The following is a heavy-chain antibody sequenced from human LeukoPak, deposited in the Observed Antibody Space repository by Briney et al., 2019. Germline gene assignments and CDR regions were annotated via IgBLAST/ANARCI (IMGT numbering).Heavy chain of an antibody. J-gene: IGHJ4*02. CDR1: GGTFSSYA. D-gene: IGHD3-22*01. CDR2: IIPIFGTA. CDR3: ARAPYYYDSSGYSNY. Sequence: SVKVSCKASGGTFSSYAISWVRQAPGQGLEWMGRIIPIFGTANYAQKFQGRVTIITDESTSTAYMELSGLRSEDTAVYYCARAPYYYDSSGYSNYWGQGTLVTVSS. V-gene: IGHV1-69*05.